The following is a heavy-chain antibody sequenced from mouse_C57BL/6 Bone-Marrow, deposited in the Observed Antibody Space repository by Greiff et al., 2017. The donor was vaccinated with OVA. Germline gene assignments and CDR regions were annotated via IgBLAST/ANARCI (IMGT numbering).Heavy chain of an antibody. Sequence: QVQLKQPGAELVRPGTSVKLSCKASGYTFTSYWMHWVKQRPGQGLAWIGVIDPSDSYTNYNQKFKGKATLTVDTSSSTAYMQLSSLTSEDSAVYYCARGEGNYLYFDYWGQGTTLTVSS. CDR2: IDPSDSYT. J-gene: IGHJ2*01. V-gene: IGHV1-59*01. CDR1: GYTFTSYW. CDR3: ARGEGNYLYFDY. D-gene: IGHD2-1*01.